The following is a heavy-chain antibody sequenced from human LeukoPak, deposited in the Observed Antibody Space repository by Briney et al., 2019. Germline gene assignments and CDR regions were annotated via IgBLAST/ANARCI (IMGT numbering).Heavy chain of an antibody. D-gene: IGHD3-3*01. J-gene: IGHJ3*02. Sequence: ASVKVSCKASGYTFTGYYMHWVRQAPGQGLEWMGWINPNSGGTNYAQKFQGRVTMTRDTSISTAYMEPSRLRSDDTAVYYRARAPITIFGVISNAFDIWGQGTMVTVSS. V-gene: IGHV1-2*02. CDR2: INPNSGGT. CDR1: GYTFTGYY. CDR3: ARAPITIFGVISNAFDI.